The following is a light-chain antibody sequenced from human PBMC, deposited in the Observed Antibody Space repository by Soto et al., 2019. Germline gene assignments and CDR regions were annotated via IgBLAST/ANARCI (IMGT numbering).Light chain of an antibody. CDR1: QSVLYSSNNKNY. CDR2: WAS. V-gene: IGKV4-1*01. Sequence: DIVLTQSPDSLAVSLGERATINCKSSQSVLYSSNNKNYLAWYQQKPGQPPKLLIYWASTRESGVPDRFSGSGAGKGFSPNISSLQAEDVAVYYCQQFYSTPYTFGQGTKLEIK. J-gene: IGKJ2*01. CDR3: QQFYSTPYT.